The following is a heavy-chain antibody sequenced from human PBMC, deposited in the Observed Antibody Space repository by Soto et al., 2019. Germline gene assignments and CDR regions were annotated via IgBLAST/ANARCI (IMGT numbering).Heavy chain of an antibody. CDR3: ARGSRLRYCSNTSCPLSS. CDR2: INHSGST. CDR1: GGSFIGYY. V-gene: IGHV4-34*01. J-gene: IGHJ4*02. D-gene: IGHD2-2*01. Sequence: PSETLSLTCAVYGGSFIGYYWSWILQPPWKGLEWIGEINHSGSTNYNPSLKSRVTISVDTSKNQFSLKLSSVTAADTAVYYCARGSRLRYCSNTSCPLSSWGQGTLVTVSS.